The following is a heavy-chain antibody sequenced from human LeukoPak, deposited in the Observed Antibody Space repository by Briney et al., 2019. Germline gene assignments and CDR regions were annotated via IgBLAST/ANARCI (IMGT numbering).Heavy chain of an antibody. J-gene: IGHJ3*02. CDR1: GFTFSSYA. CDR2: ISGSGGST. Sequence: PGGSLGLSCVASGFTFSSYAMSWVRQAPGKGLEWVSAISGSGGSTYYADSVKGRFTISRDDSKNTLYLQMNSLRAEDTAVYYCAKPRFAEDSSGYIRSHDAFDIWGQGTMVTVSS. D-gene: IGHD3-22*01. CDR3: AKPRFAEDSSGYIRSHDAFDI. V-gene: IGHV3-23*01.